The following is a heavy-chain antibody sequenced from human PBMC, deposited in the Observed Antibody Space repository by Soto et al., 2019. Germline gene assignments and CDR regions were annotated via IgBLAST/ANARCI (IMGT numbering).Heavy chain of an antibody. D-gene: IGHD6-6*01. CDR2: IYYSGST. Sequence: PSETLSLTCTVSGGSISSGGYYWSWIRQHPGKGLEWIGYIYYSGSTYYNPSLKSRVTISVDTSKNQFSLKLSSVTAADTAVYYCARALRRGSSSSNRDWFDPWGQGTLVTVSS. CDR1: GGSISSGGYY. CDR3: ARALRRGSSSSNRDWFDP. J-gene: IGHJ5*02. V-gene: IGHV4-31*03.